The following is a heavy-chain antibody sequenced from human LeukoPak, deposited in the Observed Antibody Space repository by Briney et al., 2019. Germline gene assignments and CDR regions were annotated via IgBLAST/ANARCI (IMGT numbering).Heavy chain of an antibody. J-gene: IGHJ5*01. CDR3: ARHSQSYGPYNWFDS. D-gene: IGHD5-18*01. CDR2: IFHSGSP. V-gene: IGHV4-59*08. Sequence: SETLSLTCNVTGDSIRSYHWSWIRQPPGKGLGWMGYIFHSGSPHYHPSLKSRLTIGLDTSKNQISLKLGSVTAADTAMYYCARHSQSYGPYNWFDSWGQGTLVTFSS. CDR1: GDSIRSYH.